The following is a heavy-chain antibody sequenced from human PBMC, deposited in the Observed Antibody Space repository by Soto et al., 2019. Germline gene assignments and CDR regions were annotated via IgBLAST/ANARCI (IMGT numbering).Heavy chain of an antibody. Sequence: GASVKVSCKASGYTFTSYDINWVRQATGQGLEWMGWMNPNSGNTGYAQKFQGRVTMTRNTSISTAYMELSSLRSEDTAVYYCARGRIAAVGFDPWGQGTLVTVSS. CDR3: ARGRIAAVGFDP. J-gene: IGHJ5*02. V-gene: IGHV1-8*01. CDR1: GYTFTSYD. CDR2: MNPNSGNT. D-gene: IGHD6-13*01.